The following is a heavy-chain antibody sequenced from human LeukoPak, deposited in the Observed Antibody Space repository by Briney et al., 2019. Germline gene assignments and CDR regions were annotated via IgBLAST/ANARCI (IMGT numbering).Heavy chain of an antibody. D-gene: IGHD6-13*01. Sequence: GRSLRLSCAASGFTFDDYAMYWVRQAPGKGLEWVSGISWNSGSIGYADSVKGRFTISRDNAKNSLHLQMNSLRAEDTALYYCTKERSADGYYYYGMDVWGQGTTVTVSS. CDR3: TKERSADGYYYYGMDV. J-gene: IGHJ6*02. V-gene: IGHV3-9*01. CDR1: GFTFDDYA. CDR2: ISWNSGSI.